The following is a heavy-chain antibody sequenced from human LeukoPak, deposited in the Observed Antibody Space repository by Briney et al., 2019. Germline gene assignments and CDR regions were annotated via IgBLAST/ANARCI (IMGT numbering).Heavy chain of an antibody. CDR3: ARGYGYNLF. Sequence: PSETLSLTCTVSGDSMNGYCWAWVRQPPGTGLEWIGYICSSGSTNYNPSLKSRVTISVDTSKNQFSLNLSSVTAADTGLYFCARGYGYNLFWGQGTLVTVS. CDR1: GDSMNGYC. D-gene: IGHD5-24*01. J-gene: IGHJ4*02. V-gene: IGHV4-59*01. CDR2: ICSSGST.